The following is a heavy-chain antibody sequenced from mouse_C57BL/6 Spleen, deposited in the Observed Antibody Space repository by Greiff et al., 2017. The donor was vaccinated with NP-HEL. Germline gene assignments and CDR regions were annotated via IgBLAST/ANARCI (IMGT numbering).Heavy chain of an antibody. V-gene: IGHV1-12*01. D-gene: IGHD2-5*01. Sequence: QVQLQQSGAELVRPGASVKMSCKASGYTFTSYNMHWVKQTPRQGLEWIGAIYPGNGDTSYNQKFKGKATLTVDKSSSTAYMQLSSLTSEDSAVYCGAREDSNGGNYAMDYWGQGTSVTVSS. J-gene: IGHJ4*01. CDR2: IYPGNGDT. CDR1: GYTFTSYN. CDR3: AREDSNGGNYAMDY.